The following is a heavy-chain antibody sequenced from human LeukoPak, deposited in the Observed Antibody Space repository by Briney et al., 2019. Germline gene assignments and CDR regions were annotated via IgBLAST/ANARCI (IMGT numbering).Heavy chain of an antibody. CDR1: GFTFSSYW. D-gene: IGHD6-19*01. J-gene: IGHJ4*02. CDR3: AKFSSGWYRYFEY. CDR2: INSDGSST. Sequence: GGSLRLSCAASGFTFSSYWMHWVRQAPGKGLLWVSRINSDGSSTSYADSVKGRFTISRDNAKNTLYLQMNSLRAEDTAVYYCAKFSSGWYRYFEYWGQGTLVTVSS. V-gene: IGHV3-74*01.